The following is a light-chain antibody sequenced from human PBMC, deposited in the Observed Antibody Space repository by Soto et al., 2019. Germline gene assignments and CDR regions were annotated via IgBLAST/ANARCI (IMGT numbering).Light chain of an antibody. Sequence: DIQMTQSPSTLSLFVGDRVTITCRASRSISSWLAWYQQKPGKAPKLLIYKASSLQSGVPSRFSGSGSGTEFTLTISSLQPDDFATYYCQQYNSNPLTFGGGTKVDIK. V-gene: IGKV1-5*03. CDR2: KAS. J-gene: IGKJ4*01. CDR3: QQYNSNPLT. CDR1: RSISSW.